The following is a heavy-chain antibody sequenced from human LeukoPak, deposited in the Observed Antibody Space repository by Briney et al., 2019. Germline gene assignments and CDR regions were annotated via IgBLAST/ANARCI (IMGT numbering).Heavy chain of an antibody. D-gene: IGHD3-22*01. Sequence: PGGSLRLSCAASGFTFSSYAMSWVRQAPGKGLEWISGITGSGSTTHHTDSVKGRFTISRDNSKNTLFLQMNSLRVEDTALYYCARAYGSSGYYQLPIDYWGQGTLVTVSS. CDR3: ARAYGSSGYYQLPIDY. CDR2: ITGSGSTT. CDR1: GFTFSSYA. V-gene: IGHV3-23*01. J-gene: IGHJ4*02.